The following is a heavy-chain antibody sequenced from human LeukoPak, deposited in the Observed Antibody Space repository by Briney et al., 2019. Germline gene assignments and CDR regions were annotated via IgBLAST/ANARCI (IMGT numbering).Heavy chain of an antibody. Sequence: SSVKVSRKASGGTFTSYAISWVRQAPGQGHEWMGGIIPIFGTANYAQKFQGRVTITADESTSTAYMELSSLRSDDTAVNYCARDGRYSSYDFEYWGQGTLVTVSS. V-gene: IGHV1-69*01. J-gene: IGHJ4*02. CDR2: IIPIFGTA. CDR1: GGTFTSYA. D-gene: IGHD5-12*01. CDR3: ARDGRYSSYDFEY.